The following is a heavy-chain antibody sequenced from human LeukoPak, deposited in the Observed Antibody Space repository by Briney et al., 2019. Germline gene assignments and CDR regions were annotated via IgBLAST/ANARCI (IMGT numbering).Heavy chain of an antibody. J-gene: IGHJ4*02. V-gene: IGHV3-30*15. CDR3: AREQSGSGWSGFDY. D-gene: IGHD6-19*01. CDR1: GFTFKNYA. CDR2: ISYDGGRQ. Sequence: GGSLRLSCAASGFTFKNYAMHGVRQAAGKGVDGVAVISYDGGRQYSADFLEGRFTISGDNSTNTLSLQMSSLRTDDTAVYFCAREQSGSGWSGFDYWGRGTLVTVSS.